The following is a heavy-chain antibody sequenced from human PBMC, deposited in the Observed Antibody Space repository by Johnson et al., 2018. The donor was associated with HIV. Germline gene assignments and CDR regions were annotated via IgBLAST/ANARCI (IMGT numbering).Heavy chain of an antibody. Sequence: QVQLVESGGGVVQPGGSLRLSCAASGFTFSSYGMHWVRQAPGKGLEWVAFIRYDGSNKYYADSVKGRFTISRDNSKNTLYLQMNSLRAEDTAGYYCAKALVPLYYDFWSGPDDAFNIWGQGTLVTVSS. D-gene: IGHD3-3*01. V-gene: IGHV3-30*02. CDR3: AKALVPLYYDFWSGPDDAFNI. CDR1: GFTFSSYG. CDR2: IRYDGSNK. J-gene: IGHJ3*02.